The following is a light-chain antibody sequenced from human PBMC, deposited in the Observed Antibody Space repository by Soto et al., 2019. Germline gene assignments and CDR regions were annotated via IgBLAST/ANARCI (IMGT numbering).Light chain of an antibody. Sequence: QSVLTQPPSVSGAPGQRVTISCTGSSSNIGAGYDVHWYQQLPGTAPKLLIYGNSNRPSGVPDRFSGSMSGTSASLAITGLQAEDETDYYCKSYDSSLSGYVFGTGTKVTVL. CDR3: KSYDSSLSGYV. J-gene: IGLJ1*01. CDR1: SSNIGAGYD. CDR2: GNS. V-gene: IGLV1-40*01.